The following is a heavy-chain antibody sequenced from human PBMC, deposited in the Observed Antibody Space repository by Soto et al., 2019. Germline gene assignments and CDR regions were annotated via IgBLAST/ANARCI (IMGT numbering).Heavy chain of an antibody. CDR2: INAGNGNT. Sequence: ASVKVSCKASGYTFTSYAMHWVRQAPGQRLEWMGWINAGNGNTKYSQMFQGRVTITRDTSASTAYMELSSLRSEDTAVYYCGSSYYYDSSGYSSLYYYYGMDVWGQGTTVTVSS. V-gene: IGHV1-3*01. D-gene: IGHD3-22*01. CDR3: GSSYYYDSSGYSSLYYYYGMDV. J-gene: IGHJ6*02. CDR1: GYTFTSYA.